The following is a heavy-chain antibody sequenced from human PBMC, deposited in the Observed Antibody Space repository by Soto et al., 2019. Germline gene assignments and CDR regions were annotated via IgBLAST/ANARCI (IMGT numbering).Heavy chain of an antibody. CDR2: IIPIFGTA. J-gene: IGHJ6*02. D-gene: IGHD2-21*02. Sequence: GASVKVSCKASGGTFSSYAISWVRQAPGQGLEWMGGIIPIFGTANYAQKFQGRVTITADESTSTAYMELSSLRSEDTAVYYCARRAFGVVTDYYGMDVWGQGTTVTVSS. CDR3: ARRAFGVVTDYYGMDV. V-gene: IGHV1-69*13. CDR1: GGTFSSYA.